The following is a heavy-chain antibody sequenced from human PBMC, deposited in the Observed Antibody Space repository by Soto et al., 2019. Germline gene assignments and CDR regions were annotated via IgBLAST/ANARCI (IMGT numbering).Heavy chain of an antibody. CDR2: ISGSGGST. CDR1: GFTFSSYA. V-gene: IGHV3-23*01. CDR3: AKVPRYCSGGSCFGGYFDY. J-gene: IGHJ4*02. D-gene: IGHD2-15*01. Sequence: PGGSLRLSCAASGFTFSSYAMSWVRQVPGKGLEWVSTISGSGGSTYYADSVKGRLSISRDNSKNTLYLQMNSLRAEDTAVYYCAKVPRYCSGGSCFGGYFDYWGQGTLVTVSS.